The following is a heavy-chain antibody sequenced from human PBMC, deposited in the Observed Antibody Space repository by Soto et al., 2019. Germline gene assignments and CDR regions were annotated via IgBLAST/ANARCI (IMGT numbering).Heavy chain of an antibody. V-gene: IGHV3-21*01. CDR2: ISGTSTYI. CDR1: GFTFSSYS. CDR3: ARGAQTGTLDYFDY. Sequence: EVQLVESGGGLVKPGGSLRLSCAASGFTFSSYSMSWVRQAPGKGLEWVSSISGTSTYIYYADSVRGRFTISRDNAKNSRYLQMNSLRAEEAAVCYCARGAQTGTLDYFDYWVQGTVVTVSS. J-gene: IGHJ4*02. D-gene: IGHD1-1*01.